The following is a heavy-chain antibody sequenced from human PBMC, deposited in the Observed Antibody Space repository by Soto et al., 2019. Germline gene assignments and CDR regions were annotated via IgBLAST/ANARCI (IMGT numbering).Heavy chain of an antibody. CDR2: LYSGGDT. CDR3: ARGPYGTGGDYYYGMDV. CDR1: GLTVSSNY. V-gene: IGHV3-53*04. J-gene: IGHJ6*02. Sequence: EVQLEESGGGLVQPGGSLRLSCAVSGLTVSSNYMSWVRQAPGKGLEWVSVLYSGGDTYYADSVRGRFTISRHNSKNTLFRQMNSLRADDTAVYYCARGPYGTGGDYYYGMDVWGQGTTVTVSS. D-gene: IGHD3-10*01.